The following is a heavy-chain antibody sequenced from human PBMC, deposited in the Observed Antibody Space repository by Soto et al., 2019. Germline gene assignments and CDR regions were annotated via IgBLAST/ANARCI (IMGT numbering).Heavy chain of an antibody. CDR1: GFTFTSFA. J-gene: IGHJ4*02. CDR2: IVVGSGNT. D-gene: IGHD1-26*01. V-gene: IGHV1-58*01. Sequence: GASVKVSCKASGFTFTSFAVQWVRQARGQRLEWIGWIVVGSGNTNYAQKFQERVTITRDMSTSTAYMELSSLRSEDTAVYYCAAVYSGSYAPPHYWGQGTLVTVSS. CDR3: AAVYSGSYAPPHY.